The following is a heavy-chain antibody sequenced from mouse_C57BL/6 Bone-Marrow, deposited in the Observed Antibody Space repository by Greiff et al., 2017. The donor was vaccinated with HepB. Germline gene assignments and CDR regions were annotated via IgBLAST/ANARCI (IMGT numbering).Heavy chain of an antibody. D-gene: IGHD2-5*01. V-gene: IGHV1-81*01. CDR2: IYPRSGNT. J-gene: IGHJ4*01. Sequence: QVQLQQSGAELARPGASVKLSCKASGYTFTSYGISWVKQRTGQGLEWIGEIYPRSGNTYYNEKFKGKATLTADKSSSTAYMELRSLTSEDSAVYFCARTYYSNYYYAMDYWGQGTSVTVSS. CDR1: GYTFTSYG. CDR3: ARTYYSNYYYAMDY.